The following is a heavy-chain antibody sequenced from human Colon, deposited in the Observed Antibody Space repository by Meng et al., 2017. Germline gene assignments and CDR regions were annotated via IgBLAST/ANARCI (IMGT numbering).Heavy chain of an antibody. CDR1: GGSISRSDW. CDR3: ASSDYYRSDY. D-gene: IGHD3-22*01. Sequence: QGQLQESGQGLVKPSETLSLPCAVPGGSISRSDWWSWVRQPPGKGLEWIGETSHSGSTNYSPSLKSRVTISLDKSKNQLSLKLNSVTAADTAVYYCASSDYYRSDYWGQGTLVTVSS. J-gene: IGHJ4*02. V-gene: IGHV4-4*02. CDR2: TSHSGST.